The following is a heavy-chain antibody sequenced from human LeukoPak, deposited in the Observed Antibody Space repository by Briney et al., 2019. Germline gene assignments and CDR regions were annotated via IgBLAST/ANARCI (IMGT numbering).Heavy chain of an antibody. J-gene: IGHJ4*02. CDR1: GFTFSSYA. CDR3: AKTYDSSGYWGFDY. CDR2: ISGSGGST. Sequence: GGSLRLSCAASGFTFSSYAMSWVRQAPGKGLEWVSAISGSGGSTYYADSVKGRFTISRDNSKNALYLQMNSLRAEDTAVYYCAKTYDSSGYWGFDYWGQGTLVTVSS. D-gene: IGHD3-22*01. V-gene: IGHV3-23*01.